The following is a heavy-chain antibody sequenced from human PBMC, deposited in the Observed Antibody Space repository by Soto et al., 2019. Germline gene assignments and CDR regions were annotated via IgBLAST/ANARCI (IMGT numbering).Heavy chain of an antibody. D-gene: IGHD3-22*01. CDR1: GFTFSSNW. J-gene: IGHJ3*02. Sequence: GGSLRLSCAASGFTFSSNWMSWVRQAPGKGLEWVANIKQDGSEKYYVDSVKGRFTISRDNAKNSLYLQMNSLRAEDTAVYYCARGKYYYDSSAYCAFDICGQGTMVTVSS. CDR2: IKQDGSEK. CDR3: ARGKYYYDSSAYCAFDI. V-gene: IGHV3-7*01.